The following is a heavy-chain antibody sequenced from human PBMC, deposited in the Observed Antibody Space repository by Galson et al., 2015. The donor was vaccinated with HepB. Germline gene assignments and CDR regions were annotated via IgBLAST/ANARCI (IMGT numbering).Heavy chain of an antibody. CDR1: GFTFSIYS. D-gene: IGHD2-15*01. CDR3: VKDRVKYCSGGSCYNFDY. Sequence: SLRLSCAASGFTFSIYSMNWVRQAPGKGLEWVSYISRSSSTIYYADSVKGRFTISRDNSKNTLHLQMSSLRVEDTAMYYCVKDRVKYCSGGSCYNFDYWGQGTLVTVSS. V-gene: IGHV3-48*01. CDR2: ISRSSSTI. J-gene: IGHJ4*02.